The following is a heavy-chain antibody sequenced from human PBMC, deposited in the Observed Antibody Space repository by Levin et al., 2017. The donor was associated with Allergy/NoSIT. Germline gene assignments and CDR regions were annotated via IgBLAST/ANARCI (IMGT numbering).Heavy chain of an antibody. V-gene: IGHV3-21*01. Sequence: GGSLRLSCAASGFTFSSYSMNWVRQAPGKGLAWVSSISTSSNYIYYADSMKGRFTISRDNAKNSLYLQMNSLRAEDTAVYYCARLSITEAFDIWGQGTMVTVSS. J-gene: IGHJ3*02. D-gene: IGHD3-10*01. CDR2: ISTSSNYI. CDR3: ARLSITEAFDI. CDR1: GFTFSSYS.